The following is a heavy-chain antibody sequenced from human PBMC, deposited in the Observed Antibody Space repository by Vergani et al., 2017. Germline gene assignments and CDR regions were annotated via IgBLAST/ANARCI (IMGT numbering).Heavy chain of an antibody. Sequence: QVQLVQSGVEVKKPGASVKVSCKASGYTFTSYGISWVRQAPGQGLEWMGWINTYNGNTNYAQKVQGRGTMTTDTSTRTAYMELRSLRSDDTAVYYCARDLRMTPFYGLDVWGQGTTVTVSS. V-gene: IGHV1-18*01. J-gene: IGHJ6*02. D-gene: IGHD2-8*01. CDR3: ARDLRMTPFYGLDV. CDR1: GYTFTSYG. CDR2: INTYNGNT.